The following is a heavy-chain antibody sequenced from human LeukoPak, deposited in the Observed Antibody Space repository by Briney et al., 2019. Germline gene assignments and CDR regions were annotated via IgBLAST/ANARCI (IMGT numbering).Heavy chain of an antibody. Sequence: QSGGSLRLSCAASGFTFSSYGMHWVRQAPGKGLEWVAVISYDGSNKYYADSVKGRFTISRDNSKNTLYLQMNSLRAEDTAVYYCAKDDGSSSAVDYWGQGTLVTVSS. J-gene: IGHJ4*02. CDR3: AKDDGSSSAVDY. CDR2: ISYDGSNK. CDR1: GFTFSSYG. V-gene: IGHV3-30*18. D-gene: IGHD6-6*01.